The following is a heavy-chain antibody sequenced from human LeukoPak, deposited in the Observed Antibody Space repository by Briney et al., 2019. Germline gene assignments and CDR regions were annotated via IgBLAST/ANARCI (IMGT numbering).Heavy chain of an antibody. V-gene: IGHV3-74*01. CDR3: ATARNFRFEY. J-gene: IGHJ4*02. CDR2: MNGEGTTI. D-gene: IGHD1-7*01. Sequence: GGSLRLSCATSGLTFRTTWMHWVRQAPGKGLMWVSRMNGEGTTIDYADSVKGRFTVSRDYAKNTLFLQMNNLRTEDTALYFCATARNFRFEYWGQGSLVIVST. CDR1: GLTFRTTW.